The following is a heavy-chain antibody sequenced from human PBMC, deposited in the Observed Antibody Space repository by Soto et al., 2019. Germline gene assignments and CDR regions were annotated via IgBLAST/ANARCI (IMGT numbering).Heavy chain of an antibody. J-gene: IGHJ5*02. D-gene: IGHD6-13*01. CDR2: ISSSSGLI. V-gene: IGHV3-48*02. CDR3: ARAVAGSDIWVDP. Sequence: EVQLVESGGILVQPGGSLRLSCAASGFTFTNYGMNWVRQAPGQGLEWISYISSSSGLIHYADSVKGRFTISRDNAKNSLSLQMNSLRDEDTAVYYCARAVAGSDIWVDPWGQGTLVTVSS. CDR1: GFTFTNYG.